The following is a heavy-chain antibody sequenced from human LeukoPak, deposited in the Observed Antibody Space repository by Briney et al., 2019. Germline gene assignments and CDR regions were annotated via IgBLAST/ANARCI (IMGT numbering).Heavy chain of an antibody. J-gene: IGHJ4*02. CDR1: GFTFSSYA. V-gene: IGHV3-23*01. Sequence: PGGSLRLSCAASGFTFSSYAMSWVRQAPGKGLEWVSVISGSGGSSYYADSVKGRFTISRDNSKNTLYLQMNSLRAEDTAVYYCAKDHGYMITFGGVIGTFDYWGQGTLVTVSS. D-gene: IGHD3-16*02. CDR3: AKDHGYMITFGGVIGTFDY. CDR2: ISGSGGSS.